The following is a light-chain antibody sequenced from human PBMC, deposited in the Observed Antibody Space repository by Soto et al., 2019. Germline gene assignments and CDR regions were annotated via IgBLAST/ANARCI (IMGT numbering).Light chain of an antibody. J-gene: IGKJ1*01. CDR2: GAS. V-gene: IGKV3-15*01. CDR1: QSVSSD. CDR3: QQYNNWPRT. Sequence: IVLTQSPGTLSVSPGERATLSCRASQSVSSDLAWYHQKPGQAPRLLIYGASTRATGIPARFSGSGSGTEFTLTINSLQSEDFAVYYCQQYNNWPRTFGQGTKVDIK.